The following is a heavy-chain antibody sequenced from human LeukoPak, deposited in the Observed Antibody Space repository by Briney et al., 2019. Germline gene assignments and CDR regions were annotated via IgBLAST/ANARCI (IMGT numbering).Heavy chain of an antibody. J-gene: IGHJ6*03. CDR2: INHSGST. V-gene: IGHV4-34*01. CDR3: ARGVVFGVVIITHYYYYMDV. D-gene: IGHD3-3*01. Sequence: SETLSLTCAVHGGSFSGYYWSWIRQPPGKGLEWIGEINHSGSTNYNPSLKSRVTISVDTSKNQFSLKLSSVTAADTAVYYCARGVVFGVVIITHYYYYMDVWGKGTTVTVSS. CDR1: GGSFSGYY.